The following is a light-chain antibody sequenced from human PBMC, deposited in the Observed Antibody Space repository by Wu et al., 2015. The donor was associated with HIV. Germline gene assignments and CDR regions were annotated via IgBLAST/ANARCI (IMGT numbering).Light chain of an antibody. V-gene: IGKV3-11*01. Sequence: EIVLTQPPATLSLSPGERATLSCRASQSVSSFIAWSQQKPGQAPRLLIYDASKRATGIPARFSGSGSGTDFTLTISSLEPEDFAVYYCQQRGNWPPTFGGGPRWRS. CDR2: DAS. CDR3: QQRGNWPPT. CDR1: QSVSSF. J-gene: IGKJ4*01.